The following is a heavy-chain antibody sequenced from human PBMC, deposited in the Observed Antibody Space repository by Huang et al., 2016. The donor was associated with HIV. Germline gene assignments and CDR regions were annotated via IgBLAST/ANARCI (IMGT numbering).Heavy chain of an antibody. CDR3: VKFTIDDSSVAA. D-gene: IGHD6-19*01. CDR1: GFTLSSYA. V-gene: IGHV3-30*02. CDR2: IQFDGVNK. J-gene: IGHJ5*02. Sequence: QVQLVESGGGVVQPGGSLRLSCAATGFTLSSYAMHGVRQAPGKGLECVEYIQFDGVNKNYADAVKGRFTISRDNSKNTLYLQISSLRAEDTAVYYCVKFTIDDSSVAAWGQGTLVTVS.